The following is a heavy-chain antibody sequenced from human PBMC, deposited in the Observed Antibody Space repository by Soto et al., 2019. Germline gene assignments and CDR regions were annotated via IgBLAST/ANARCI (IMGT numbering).Heavy chain of an antibody. CDR2: IYYSGST. D-gene: IGHD1-26*01. CDR1: GGSVSSGSYY. Sequence: QVQLQESGPGLVKPSETLSLTCTVSGGSVSSGSYYWSWIRQPPGKGLEWIGYIYYSGSTNYNPSLKSRVTISVDTSKNQFSLELSSVTAADTAVYYCATSGSYYYYYGMDVWGQGTTVTVSS. V-gene: IGHV4-61*01. J-gene: IGHJ6*02. CDR3: ATSGSYYYYYGMDV.